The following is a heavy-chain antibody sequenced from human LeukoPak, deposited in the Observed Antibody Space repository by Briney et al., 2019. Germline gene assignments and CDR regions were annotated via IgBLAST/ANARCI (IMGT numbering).Heavy chain of an antibody. Sequence: PSETLSLTCTVSGGSISSYYWSWIRQPPGKGLEWIGYIYYSGSTNYNPSLKSRVTISVDTSENQFSLKLSSVTAADTAVCYCARFSDQIAIFGVVNYFLGDWGQGILVTVSS. CDR3: ARFSDQIAIFGVVNYFLGD. D-gene: IGHD3-3*01. V-gene: IGHV4-59*01. CDR2: IYYSGST. CDR1: GGSISSYY. J-gene: IGHJ4*02.